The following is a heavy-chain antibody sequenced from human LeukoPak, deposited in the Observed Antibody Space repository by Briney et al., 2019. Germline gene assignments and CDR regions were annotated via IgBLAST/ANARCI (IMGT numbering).Heavy chain of an antibody. V-gene: IGHV3-23*01. J-gene: IGHJ4*02. D-gene: IGHD3-10*01. CDR3: SKDGSWKQEWFDY. CDR1: GFTFSNYA. CDR2: ISGSGGSP. Sequence: GGSLRLSCVTSGFTFSNYAMTWVRQAPGKGLEWVSGISGSGGSPYYADSVKGRFTISRDNSKNTLYLQLNSLRAEDTAVYYCSKDGSWKQEWFDYWGQGTLVTVSS.